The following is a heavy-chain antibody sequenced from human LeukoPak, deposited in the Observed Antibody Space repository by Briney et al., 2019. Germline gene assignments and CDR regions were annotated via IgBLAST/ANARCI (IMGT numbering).Heavy chain of an antibody. J-gene: IGHJ4*02. D-gene: IGHD3-3*01. CDR2: IYYSGST. CDR1: GGSISSYY. CDR3: ARVRILGVVIFDY. V-gene: IGHV4-59*01. Sequence: PSETLSLTCTVSGGSISSYYWSWLRQPPGKGLEWIGYIYYSGSTNYNPSLKSRVTISVDTSKNQFSLKLTSVTAADTAVYYCARVRILGVVIFDYWGQGTLLTVSS.